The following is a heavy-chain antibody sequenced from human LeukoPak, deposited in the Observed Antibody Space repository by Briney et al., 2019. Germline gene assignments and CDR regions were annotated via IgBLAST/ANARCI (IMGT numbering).Heavy chain of an antibody. CDR3: AKDIGEDLLYAFDI. J-gene: IGHJ3*02. Sequence: GGSLRLSCAASGFTFDDYAMHWVRQAPGKGLEWVSGISWNSGSIGYADSVKGRFTISRDNAKNSLYLQMNSLRAEDTALYYCAKDIGEDLLYAFDIWGQGTMVTVSS. D-gene: IGHD3-10*01. V-gene: IGHV3-9*01. CDR1: GFTFDDYA. CDR2: ISWNSGSI.